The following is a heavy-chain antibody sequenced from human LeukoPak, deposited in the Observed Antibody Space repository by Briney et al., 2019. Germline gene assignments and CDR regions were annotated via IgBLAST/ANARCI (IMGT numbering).Heavy chain of an antibody. V-gene: IGHV3-7*01. CDR3: ARNFGGSYYDFWSGYNYYYYYYMDV. Sequence: GGSLRLSCAVSGFTFSRYWMSWVRQAPGKGLEWVANIKDDGSEKYYVDSVKGRFTISRDNTKNSVYLQMNSLRAEDTAMYYCARNFGGSYYDFWSGYNYYYYYYMDVWGKGTTVTVSS. CDR2: IKDDGSEK. J-gene: IGHJ6*03. D-gene: IGHD3-3*01. CDR1: GFTFSRYW.